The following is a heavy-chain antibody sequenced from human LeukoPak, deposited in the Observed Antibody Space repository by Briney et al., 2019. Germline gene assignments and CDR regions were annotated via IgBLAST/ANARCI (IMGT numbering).Heavy chain of an antibody. CDR1: GYTFTGYY. CDR2: IIPNSGDT. J-gene: IGHJ3*02. V-gene: IGHV1-2*06. CDR3: ARPEQSYYYGSGSFDAFDI. Sequence: ASVKVSCKASGYTFTGYYMHWVRQAPGQGLEWMGRIIPNSGDTNYAQKFQGRVTMTRDTSISTAYMELSRLRSDDTAVYYCARPEQSYYYGSGSFDAFDIWGQGTMVTVSS. D-gene: IGHD3-10*01.